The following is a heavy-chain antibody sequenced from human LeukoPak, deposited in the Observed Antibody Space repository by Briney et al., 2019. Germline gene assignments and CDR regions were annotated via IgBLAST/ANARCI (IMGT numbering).Heavy chain of an antibody. D-gene: IGHD2-2*02. CDR2: IIPIFGTA. CDR3: ARGPRAASVGCSSTSCYTPLDY. V-gene: IGHV1-69*13. Sequence: ASVKVSRKASGGTFSSYAISWVRQAPGQGLEWMGGIIPIFGTANYAQKFQGRVTITADESTSTAYMELSSLRSEDTAVYYCARGPRAASVGCSSTSCYTPLDYWGQGTLVTVSS. J-gene: IGHJ4*02. CDR1: GGTFSSYA.